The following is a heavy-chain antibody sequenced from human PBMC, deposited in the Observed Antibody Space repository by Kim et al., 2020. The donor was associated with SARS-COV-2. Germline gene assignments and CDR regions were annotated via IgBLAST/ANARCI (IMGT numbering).Heavy chain of an antibody. V-gene: IGHV3-15*04. Sequence: GGSLRLSCTASGFVARFARMSWVRQAPGKGLEWVGRIESKTDGGTTDYAAPVKGRFTVSRDESENTVYLHMKSLKVEDTGIYYCTTPRRVVRATITDYWGQGTLVTVSS. CDR2: IESKTDGGTT. CDR3: TTPRRVVRATITDY. J-gene: IGHJ4*02. CDR1: GFVARFAR. D-gene: IGHD3-10*01.